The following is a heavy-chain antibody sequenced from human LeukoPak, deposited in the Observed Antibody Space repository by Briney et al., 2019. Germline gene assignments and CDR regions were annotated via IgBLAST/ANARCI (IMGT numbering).Heavy chain of an antibody. CDR1: GGSFSGYY. CDR3: ARVYSSGWYDLYFDY. D-gene: IGHD6-19*01. CDR2: INHSGGT. J-gene: IGHJ4*02. V-gene: IGHV4-34*01. Sequence: SETLSLTCAVYGGSFSGYYWSWIRQPPGKGLEWIGEINHSGGTNYNPSLKSRVTISVDTSKNQFSLKLSSVTAAETAMYYCARVYSSGWYDLYFDYWGQGTLVTVSS.